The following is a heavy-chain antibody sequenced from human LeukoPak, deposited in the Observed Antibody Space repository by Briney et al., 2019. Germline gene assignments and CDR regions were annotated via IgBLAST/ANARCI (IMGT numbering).Heavy chain of an antibody. D-gene: IGHD2-15*01. CDR1: GGSISSGDYY. CDR3: ARVWGSDCSGGSCPTAFDI. CDR2: IYYSGST. V-gene: IGHV4-30-4*01. Sequence: SETLSLTCTVSGGSISSGDYYWSWIRQPPGKGLEWIGYIYYSGSTYYSPSLKSRVTISVDTSKNQFSLKLSSVTAADTAVYYCARVWGSDCSGGSCPTAFDIWGQGTMVTVSS. J-gene: IGHJ3*02.